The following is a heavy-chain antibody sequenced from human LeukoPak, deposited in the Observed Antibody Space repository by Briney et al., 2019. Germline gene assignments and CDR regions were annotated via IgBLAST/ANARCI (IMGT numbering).Heavy chain of an antibody. CDR1: GGSISSYY. D-gene: IGHD2/OR15-2a*01. V-gene: IGHV4-59*01. CDR3: ARPADRTTGDAFDI. CDR2: IYYSGST. J-gene: IGHJ3*02. Sequence: SETLSLTCTVSGGSISSYYWSWIRQPPGKGLEWIGYIYYSGSTNYNPSLKSRVTISVDTSKNQFSLKLGSVTAADTAVYYCARPADRTTGDAFDIWGQGTMVTVSS.